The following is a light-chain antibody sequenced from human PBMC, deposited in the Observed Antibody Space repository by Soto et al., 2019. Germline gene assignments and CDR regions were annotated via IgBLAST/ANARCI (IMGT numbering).Light chain of an antibody. V-gene: IGLV2-14*01. CDR3: SSTRSSNTEV. CDR1: SSDIGRFHY. J-gene: IGLJ3*02. Sequence: QSALTQPASVSGSPGQSITISCTGTSSDIGRFHYVSWYQQHPGKVPKLMIYEVSNRPSGVSNPFSGSKSGNTASLTISGLEAEDEADYYCSSTRSSNTEVVGGGTKVTV. CDR2: EVS.